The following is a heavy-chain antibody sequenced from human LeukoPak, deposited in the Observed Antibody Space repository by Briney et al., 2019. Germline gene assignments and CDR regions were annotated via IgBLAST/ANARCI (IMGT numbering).Heavy chain of an antibody. CDR1: GYTFTSYG. CDR2: ISAYNGNT. D-gene: IGHD3-16*02. Sequence: ASVKVSCKASGYTFTSYGISWVRQAPGQGLEWMGWISAYNGNTNYAQKLQGRVTMTTDTSTSTAYMELRSLRSDDTAVYYCAREAGDYVWGSYRYGAEYLQHWGQGTLVTVSS. V-gene: IGHV1-18*04. J-gene: IGHJ1*01. CDR3: AREAGDYVWGSYRYGAEYLQH.